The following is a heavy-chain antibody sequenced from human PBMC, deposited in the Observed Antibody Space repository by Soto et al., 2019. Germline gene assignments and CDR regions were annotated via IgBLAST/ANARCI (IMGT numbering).Heavy chain of an antibody. CDR3: ARGHCSGGSCYSSDYFDY. J-gene: IGHJ4*02. CDR1: GGTFSSYA. CDR2: IIPIFGTA. Sequence: QVQLVQSGAEVKKPGSSVKVSCKASGGTFSSYAISWVRQAPGQGLEWMGGIIPIFGTANYAQKFQGRVTITADESTSTAYMELSSLRSGDTAVYYCARGHCSGGSCYSSDYFDYWGQGTLVTVSS. D-gene: IGHD2-15*01. V-gene: IGHV1-69*01.